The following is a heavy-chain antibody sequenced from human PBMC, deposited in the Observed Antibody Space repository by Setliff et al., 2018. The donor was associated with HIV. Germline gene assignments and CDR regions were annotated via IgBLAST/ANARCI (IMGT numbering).Heavy chain of an antibody. J-gene: IGHJ3*02. CDR3: ARLASGGWPLEVFDI. Sequence: ASVKVSCKVSGYTLTELSMHWVRQAPGKGLEWMGGFDPEDGETIYAQKFQGRVTMTADTSTDTADMELRSLTSDDTAVYYCARLASGGWPLEVFDIWGQGTMVTVSS. D-gene: IGHD2-15*01. V-gene: IGHV1-24*01. CDR2: FDPEDGET. CDR1: GYTLTELS.